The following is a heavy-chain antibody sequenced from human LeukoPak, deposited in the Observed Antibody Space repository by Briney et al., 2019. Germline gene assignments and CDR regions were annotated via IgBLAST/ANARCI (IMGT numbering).Heavy chain of an antibody. V-gene: IGHV1-2*02. D-gene: IGHD3-3*01. CDR1: GYTFTCYY. J-gene: IGHJ3*02. CDR3: ARGIRFLEWLLSAAFDI. CDR2: INPNSDGT. Sequence: GASVKVSGKASGYTFTCYYMHWVRQAPGQGLEWRGWINPNSDGTNYAQKFQGRVTMTRDTSISTAYMELSRLRSDDTAVYYCARGIRFLEWLLSAAFDIWGQGTMVTVSS.